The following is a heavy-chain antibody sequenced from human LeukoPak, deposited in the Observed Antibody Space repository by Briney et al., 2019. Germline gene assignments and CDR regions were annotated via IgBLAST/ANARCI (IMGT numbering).Heavy chain of an antibody. Sequence: PSETLSLTCAVYGGSFSGYYWSWIRQPPGKGLEWIGEINHSGSTNYNLSLKSRVTISVDTSKNQFSLKLSSVTAADTAVYYCARHSSITGGRLSGYWLDPWGQGTLVTVSS. CDR3: ARHSSITGGRLSGYWLDP. D-gene: IGHD7-27*01. V-gene: IGHV4-34*01. CDR1: GGSFSGYY. J-gene: IGHJ5*02. CDR2: INHSGST.